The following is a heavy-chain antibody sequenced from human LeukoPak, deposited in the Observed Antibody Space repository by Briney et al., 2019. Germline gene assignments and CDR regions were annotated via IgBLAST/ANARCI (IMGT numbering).Heavy chain of an antibody. Sequence: PSETLSLTCAVYGGSFSGYYWSWIRQPPGKGLEWLGEINHSGSTNYNPSLKSRVTISVDTSKNQFSLKLSSVPAADTAVYYCARIVGGIQLWAGYFDYWGQGTLVTVSS. V-gene: IGHV4-34*01. CDR1: GGSFSGYY. J-gene: IGHJ4*02. D-gene: IGHD5-18*01. CDR2: INHSGST. CDR3: ARIVGGIQLWAGYFDY.